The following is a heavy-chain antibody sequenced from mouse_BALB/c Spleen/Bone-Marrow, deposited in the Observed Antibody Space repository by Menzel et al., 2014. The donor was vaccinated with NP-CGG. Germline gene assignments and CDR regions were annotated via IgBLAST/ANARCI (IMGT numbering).Heavy chain of an antibody. CDR2: INPSSGYT. J-gene: IGHJ2*01. D-gene: IGHD2-3*01. CDR3: ARRDDGYVFFDY. V-gene: IGHV1-4*01. Sequence: QVQLKESGAELARPGASAKMSCRASGYTFTTYTIHWVRQRPGQGLEWIGYINPSSGYTNYIQKFKDKATLTADKSSSTAYMQLSSLTSEDSAVYYCARRDDGYVFFDYWGQGTTLTVSS. CDR1: GYTFTTYT.